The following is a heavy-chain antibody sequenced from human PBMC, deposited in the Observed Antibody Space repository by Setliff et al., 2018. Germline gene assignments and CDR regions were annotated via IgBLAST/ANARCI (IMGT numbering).Heavy chain of an antibody. CDR2: IYHSGST. CDR3: ARPLSSGNYYY. V-gene: IGHV4-30-2*01. D-gene: IGHD1-26*01. CDR1: GGSISSGGYS. Sequence: KPSETLSLTCAVSGGSISSGGYSWSWIRQPPGKGLEWIGYIYHSGSTYYNPSLKSRVTISVDRSKNQFSLKLSSVTAADTAVYYCARPLSSGNYYYWGQGTLVTVSS. J-gene: IGHJ4*02.